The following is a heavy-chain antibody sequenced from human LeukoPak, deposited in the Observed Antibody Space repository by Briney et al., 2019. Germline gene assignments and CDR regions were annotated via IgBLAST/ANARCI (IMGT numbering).Heavy chain of an antibody. J-gene: IGHJ3*02. CDR2: IYPGDSDT. CDR3: ARRGVKDNFDI. V-gene: IGHV5-51*01. CDR1: GYSFTRYW. Sequence: GESLKISCKGSGYSFTRYWIGWARQMPGRGLEWMGIIYPGDSDTRYSPSFQGQVTMSADKSISTAYLQWSSLTASDTAMYYCARRGVKDNFDIWGQGTMVTVSS. D-gene: IGHD2-15*01.